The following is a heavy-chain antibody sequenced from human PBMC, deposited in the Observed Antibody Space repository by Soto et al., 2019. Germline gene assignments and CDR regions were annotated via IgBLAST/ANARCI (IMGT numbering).Heavy chain of an antibody. CDR1: GFTFSSYG. V-gene: IGHV3-30*18. CDR2: ISYDGSNK. J-gene: IGHJ6*02. CDR3: AKASSRWYQNGDYYGMDV. D-gene: IGHD6-19*01. Sequence: QVQLVESGGGVVQPGRSLRLSCAASGFTFSSYGMHWVRQAPGKGLEWVAVISYDGSNKYYADSVKGRFTISRDNSKNTLYLQKNSLRAEDTAVYYCAKASSRWYQNGDYYGMDVWGQGTTVNVSS.